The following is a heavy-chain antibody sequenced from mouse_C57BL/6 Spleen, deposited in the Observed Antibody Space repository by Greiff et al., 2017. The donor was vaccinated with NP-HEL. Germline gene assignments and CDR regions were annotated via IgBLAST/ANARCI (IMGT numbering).Heavy chain of an antibody. CDR1: GFTFSDYG. J-gene: IGHJ4*01. V-gene: IGHV5-17*01. D-gene: IGHD2-5*01. CDR3: ARCSNYDYYAMDY. Sequence: EVQLVESGGGLAKPGGSLKLSCAASGFTFSDYGMHWVRQAPEKGLEWVAYISSGSSTIYYADTVKGRFTISRDNDKNTLFLQMTSLRSEDTAMYYCARCSNYDYYAMDYWGQGTSVTVSS. CDR2: ISSGSSTI.